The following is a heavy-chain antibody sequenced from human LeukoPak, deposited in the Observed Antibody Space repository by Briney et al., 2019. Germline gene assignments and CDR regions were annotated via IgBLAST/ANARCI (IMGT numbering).Heavy chain of an antibody. CDR3: ARGFHDAFGI. CDR1: GFTFSSYA. V-gene: IGHV3-30-3*01. CDR2: ISYDGSNK. J-gene: IGHJ3*02. Sequence: PGGSLRLSCAASGFTFSSYAMHWVRQAPGKGLEWVAVISYDGSNKYYADSVKGRFTISRDNSKNTLYLEMNSLRADDTAVFYCARGFHDAFGIWGQGTMVTVSS.